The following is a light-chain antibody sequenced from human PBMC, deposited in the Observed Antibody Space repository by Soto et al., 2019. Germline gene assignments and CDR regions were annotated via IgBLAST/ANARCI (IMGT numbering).Light chain of an antibody. CDR3: QQTNSFPLT. CDR2: SAS. Sequence: DIQMTQSPSTLSASVRDRVTITCRASQGIDSSFAWYQEKPGKAPKLLIYSASSLQSGVPSRFSGSGSGTYFTLTISSLQPEDFATYYCQQTNSFPLTFGGGTRWIS. CDR1: QGIDSS. J-gene: IGKJ4*01. V-gene: IGKV1-12*01.